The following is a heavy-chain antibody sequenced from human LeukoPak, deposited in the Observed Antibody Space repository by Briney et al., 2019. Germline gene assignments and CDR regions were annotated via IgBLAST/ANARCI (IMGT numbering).Heavy chain of an antibody. CDR3: ARLQRDYDFWSGYYTWGFDY. J-gene: IGHJ4*02. CDR2: IKQDGSEK. CDR1: GFTFSSYW. D-gene: IGHD3-3*01. Sequence: GGSLRLSCAASGFTFSSYWMSWVRQAPGKGLEWVAHIKQDGSEKYYVDSVKGRFTISRDNAKNSLYLQMNSLRAEDTAVYYCARLQRDYDFWSGYYTWGFDYWGQGTLVTVSS. V-gene: IGHV3-7*01.